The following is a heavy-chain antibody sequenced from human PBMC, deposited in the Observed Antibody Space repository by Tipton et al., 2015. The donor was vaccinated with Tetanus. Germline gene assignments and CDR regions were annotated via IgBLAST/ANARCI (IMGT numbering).Heavy chain of an antibody. CDR2: IWYDGSNK. J-gene: IGHJ4*02. V-gene: IGHV3-33*01. Sequence: SLRLSCAASGFTFSSYGMHWVRQAPGKGLEWVAVIWYDGSNKYYAGSVKGRFTISRDNSKNTLHLQMNSLRAEDTAVYYCARDYYDSSAQGDYWGQGTLVTVSS. CDR1: GFTFSSYG. D-gene: IGHD3-22*01. CDR3: ARDYYDSSAQGDY.